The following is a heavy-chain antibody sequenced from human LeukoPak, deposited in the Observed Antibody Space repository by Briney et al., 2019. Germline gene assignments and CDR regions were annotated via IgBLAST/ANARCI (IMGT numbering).Heavy chain of an antibody. J-gene: IGHJ4*02. Sequence: ASVNVSCKASGYTFTGYYMHWVREAPGHGLEWMGGMNPNSGGTNYAQKFQGRVTMTRDTSISTAYMELRRLRSDDTAVYYCARRGLYYDSSGYYGEYYFDYWGQGTLVTVSS. CDR1: GYTFTGYY. D-gene: IGHD3-22*01. CDR2: MNPNSGGT. CDR3: ARRGLYYDSSGYYGEYYFDY. V-gene: IGHV1-2*02.